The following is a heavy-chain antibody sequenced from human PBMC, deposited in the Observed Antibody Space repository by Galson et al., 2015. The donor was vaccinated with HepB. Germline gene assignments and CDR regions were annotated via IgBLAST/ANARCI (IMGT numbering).Heavy chain of an antibody. D-gene: IGHD6-6*01. CDR2: ISYDGSNK. CDR1: GFTFSSYA. J-gene: IGHJ4*02. CDR3: ARDPRSYSSSHTLDY. Sequence: SLRLSCAASGFTFSSYAMHWVRQAPGKGLEWVAVISYDGSNKYYADSVKGRFTISRDNSKNTLYLQMNSLRAEDTAVYYCARDPRSYSSSHTLDYWGQGTLVTVSS. V-gene: IGHV3-30-3*01.